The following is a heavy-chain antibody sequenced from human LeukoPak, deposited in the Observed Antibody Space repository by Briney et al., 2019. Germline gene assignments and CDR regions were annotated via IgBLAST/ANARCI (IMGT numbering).Heavy chain of an antibody. D-gene: IGHD3-22*01. Sequence: GGLRLSCAASGFTFSSSAMSWVRQVPGKGLEWVSGISASGGSTSYADSVRGRFTISRDNSKNTLHVQMNSLRDEDTAVYYCARGPYTYDSSGYLRLDYWGQGTLVTVSS. CDR1: GFTFSSSA. CDR2: ISASGGST. J-gene: IGHJ4*02. CDR3: ARGPYTYDSSGYLRLDY. V-gene: IGHV3-23*01.